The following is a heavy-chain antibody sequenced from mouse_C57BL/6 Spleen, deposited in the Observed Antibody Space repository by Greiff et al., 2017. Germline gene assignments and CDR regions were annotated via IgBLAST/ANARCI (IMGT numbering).Heavy chain of an antibody. CDR2: IYPGDGDT. CDR1: GYAFSSSW. Sequence: QVQLQQSGPELVKPGASVKISCKASGYAFSSSWMNWVKQRPGKGLEWIGRIYPGDGDTNYNGKFKGKATLTADKSSSTAYMQRSSLTSEDSAVYFCARSSFTTVVATDYAMDYWGQGTSVTVSS. D-gene: IGHD1-1*01. J-gene: IGHJ4*01. V-gene: IGHV1-82*01. CDR3: ARSSFTTVVATDYAMDY.